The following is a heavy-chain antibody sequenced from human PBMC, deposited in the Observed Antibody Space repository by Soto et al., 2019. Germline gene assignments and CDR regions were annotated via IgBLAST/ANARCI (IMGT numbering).Heavy chain of an antibody. CDR3: ARDRSNHFDY. J-gene: IGHJ4*02. CDR1: GGSISSYY. Sequence: SETLSLTCTVSGGSISSYYWSWIRQPPGKGLEWIGYIYYSGSTNYNPSLKSRVTVSVDTSKNQFSLKLSSVTAADTAVYYCARDRSNHFDYWGQGTLVTVSS. V-gene: IGHV4-59*01. CDR2: IYYSGST.